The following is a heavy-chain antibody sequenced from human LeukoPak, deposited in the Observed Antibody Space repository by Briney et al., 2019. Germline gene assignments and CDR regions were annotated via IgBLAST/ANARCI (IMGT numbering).Heavy chain of an antibody. D-gene: IGHD1-1*01. Sequence: GGPLRLSCATSGFTFSGYSMNWVRQAPGKGLEWISYISSSSINIHYGDSVKGRFTISRDNAENSLYLQMNSLRAEDTAVYYCARDSIQLRPNAIDFWGQGTLVTVSS. J-gene: IGHJ4*02. V-gene: IGHV3-48*01. CDR2: ISSSSINI. CDR3: ARDSIQLRPNAIDF. CDR1: GFTFSGYS.